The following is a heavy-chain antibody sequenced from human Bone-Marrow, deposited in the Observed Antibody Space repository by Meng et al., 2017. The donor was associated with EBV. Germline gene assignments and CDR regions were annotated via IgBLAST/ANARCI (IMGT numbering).Heavy chain of an antibody. J-gene: IGHJ4*02. V-gene: IGHV4-34*01. D-gene: IGHD6-19*01. CDR2: INYSGRT. CDR1: GGSFSGYS. Sequence: VPLQQWGAGLLKPSEPIPLTCAVYGGSFSGYSWSWIRQPPGKGLQWIGEINYSGRTNYNPSLKSRVTIPVDTSKNQFSLKLSSVTAADTAVYYCARGRTIAVAGVYYFDYWGQGTLVTVSS. CDR3: ARGRTIAVAGVYYFDY.